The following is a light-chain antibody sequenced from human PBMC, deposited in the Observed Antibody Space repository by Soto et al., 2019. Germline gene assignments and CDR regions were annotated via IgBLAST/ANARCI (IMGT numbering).Light chain of an antibody. CDR2: EVT. CDR1: TSDVGSYDI. Sequence: QSALTQPASVSGSPGQSITISCTGATSDVGSYDIVSWYQQHPGRAPKLMIYEVTKRPSGVSNRFSGSKSGNTASLTISGLQAEDEADYYCCSYAGDNDVVFGGGTQLTVL. J-gene: IGLJ2*01. V-gene: IGLV2-23*02. CDR3: CSYAGDNDVV.